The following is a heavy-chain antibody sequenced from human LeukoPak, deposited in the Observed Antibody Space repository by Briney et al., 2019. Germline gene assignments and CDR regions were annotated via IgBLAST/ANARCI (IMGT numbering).Heavy chain of an antibody. D-gene: IGHD3-22*01. V-gene: IGHV4-59*08. CDR3: ARHYYSSSDYFYFDY. J-gene: IGHJ4*02. CDR1: GGSIGGFY. Sequence: SETLSLTCTVSGGSIGGFYWSWIRQPPGKGLQYTGYIYYSGSTNYNPSLKSRLTISVDTSKNQFSLRLSSVTAADTAVYYCARHYYSSSDYFYFDYWGPGTLVTVSS. CDR2: IYYSGST.